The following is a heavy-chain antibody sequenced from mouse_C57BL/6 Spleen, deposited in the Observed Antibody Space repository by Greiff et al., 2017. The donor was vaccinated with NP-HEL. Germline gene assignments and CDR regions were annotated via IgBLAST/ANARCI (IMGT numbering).Heavy chain of an antibody. CDR2: IYPRSGNT. V-gene: IGHV1-81*01. Sequence: LVESGAELARPGASVKLSCKASGYTFTSYGISWVKQRTGQGLEWIGEIYPRSGNTYYNEKFKGKATLTADKSSSTAYMELRSLTSEDSAVYFCARIYYGSSPFDYWGQGTTLTVSS. CDR3: ARIYYGSSPFDY. D-gene: IGHD1-1*01. J-gene: IGHJ2*01. CDR1: GYTFTSYG.